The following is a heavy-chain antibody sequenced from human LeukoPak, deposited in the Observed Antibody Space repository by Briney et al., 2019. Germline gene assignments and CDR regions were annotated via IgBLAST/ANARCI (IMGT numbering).Heavy chain of an antibody. CDR1: GYTFSSFD. J-gene: IGHJ1*01. CDR3: VDPDR. V-gene: IGHV1-8*01. CDR2: MNPNSGNS. D-gene: IGHD3-22*01. Sequence: ASVKVSCKASGYTFSSFDINWVRQAPGQGLEWMGWMNPNSGNSGFAQKFQGRAIMTRNTSIATAYMEVTNLRFDDTAVYYCVDPDRWGQGTLVTVSS.